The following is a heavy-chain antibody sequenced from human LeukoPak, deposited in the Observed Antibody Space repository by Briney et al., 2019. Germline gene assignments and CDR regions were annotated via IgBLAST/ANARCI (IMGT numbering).Heavy chain of an antibody. D-gene: IGHD1-26*01. Sequence: PSETLSLTCAVYGGSFSGYYWSWIRQPPGKGLEWIGEINRSGSTNYNPSLKSRVTISVDTSKNQFSLKLSSVTAADTAVYYCARGLGSYGYWYFQHWGQGTLVTVSS. CDR2: INRSGST. V-gene: IGHV4-34*01. J-gene: IGHJ1*01. CDR1: GGSFSGYY. CDR3: ARGLGSYGYWYFQH.